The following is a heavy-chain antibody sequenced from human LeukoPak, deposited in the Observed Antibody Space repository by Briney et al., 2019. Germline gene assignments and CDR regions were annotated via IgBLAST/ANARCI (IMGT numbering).Heavy chain of an antibody. CDR3: AKGGSYAPLDI. CDR2: ISTSGGDA. D-gene: IGHD1-26*01. CDR1: AFTFSDSA. V-gene: IGHV3-23*01. Sequence: RGSLRLTCTASAFTFSDSAMTWVRQAPGKGLEWVSAISTSGGDAIYTDSVKDRFTISRDNPKNTLYLQMNSLRAEDTAIYYCAKGGSYAPLDIWGQGTLVTVSS. J-gene: IGHJ4*02.